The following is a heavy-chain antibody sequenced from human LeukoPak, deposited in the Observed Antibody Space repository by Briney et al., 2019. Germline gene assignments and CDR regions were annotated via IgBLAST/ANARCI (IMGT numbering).Heavy chain of an antibody. V-gene: IGHV3-30*18. CDR3: AKVWNFYGSGGYYNHNPSDY. D-gene: IGHD3-10*01. Sequence: GGSLRLSCAPSGFTFSSYGMHWVRQAPGKGLEWVAVISYDGSNKYYADSVKGRFTISRDNSKNTLYLQMNSLSAEDTAVYYCAKVWNFYGSGGYYNHNPSDYWGQGTLVTVSS. CDR1: GFTFSSYG. J-gene: IGHJ4*02. CDR2: ISYDGSNK.